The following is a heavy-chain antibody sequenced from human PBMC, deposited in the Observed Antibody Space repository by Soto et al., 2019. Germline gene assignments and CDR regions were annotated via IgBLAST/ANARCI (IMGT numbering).Heavy chain of an antibody. CDR1: GYTFTGYA. J-gene: IGHJ4*02. CDR2: INAGNGNT. V-gene: IGHV1-3*01. CDR3: ARGTTAPADY. Sequence: ASVKLSCKASGYTFTGYAMHWVRQAPGQRPEWMGWINAGNGNTKYSQKFQDRVTFTRDTSASTIYMEMSRLRSEDTAVYYCARGTTAPADYWGQGTLFTVSS.